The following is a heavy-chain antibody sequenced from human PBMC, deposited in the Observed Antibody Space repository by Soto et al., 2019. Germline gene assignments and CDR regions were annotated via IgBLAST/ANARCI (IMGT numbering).Heavy chain of an antibody. CDR3: ARDQWSIAARPSLFDY. Sequence: SVKVCCKGSGGAFRSYAISWVRQAPGQGLEWMGGIIPIFGTANYAQKFQGRVTITADESTSTAYMELSSLRSEDTAVYYCARDQWSIAARPSLFDYWG. V-gene: IGHV1-69*13. J-gene: IGHJ4*01. CDR1: GGAFRSYA. CDR2: IIPIFGTA. D-gene: IGHD6-6*01.